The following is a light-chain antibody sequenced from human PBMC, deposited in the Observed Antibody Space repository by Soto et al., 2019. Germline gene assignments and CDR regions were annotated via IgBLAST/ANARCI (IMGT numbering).Light chain of an antibody. Sequence: EIVWTQSPATLSSFPGHRVTLSCRASQSISSNLAWYQQIPGLAPRLLIYGASSSATGIPASFSGSAPGAGFPLTIRSLQSEDVAVYTCTHDNNSRVTLGDGKEVHIK. J-gene: IGKJ3*01. CDR3: THDNNSRVT. CDR2: GAS. V-gene: IGKV3-15*01. CDR1: QSISSN.